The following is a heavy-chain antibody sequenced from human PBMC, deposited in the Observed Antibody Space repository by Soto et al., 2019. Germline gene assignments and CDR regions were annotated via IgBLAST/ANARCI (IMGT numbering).Heavy chain of an antibody. Sequence: ASETLSLTCAVSRGSISSGGYSWSWIRQAPGKGLECIGYIYHSGSTYDNPSLKSRVTISAASSKNQFALKLSSVTAADTAVYYSARGGIVVVITTPRSPRWFDPWGQGTLVNVSS. D-gene: IGHD3-22*01. CDR3: ARGGIVVVITTPRSPRWFDP. CDR2: IYHSGST. V-gene: IGHV4-30-2*01. CDR1: RGSISSGGYS. J-gene: IGHJ5*02.